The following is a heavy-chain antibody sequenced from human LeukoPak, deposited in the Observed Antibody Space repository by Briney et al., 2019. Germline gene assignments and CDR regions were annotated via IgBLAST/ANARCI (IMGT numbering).Heavy chain of an antibody. Sequence: SQTLSLTCAVSGGSISSGGYSWSWIRQPPGKGLEWIGYIYHSRSTYYNPSLKSRVTISVDRSKNQFSLKLSSVTAADTAVYYCARYSSSWKGSFDYWGQGTLVTVSS. CDR3: ARYSSSWKGSFDY. V-gene: IGHV4-30-2*01. J-gene: IGHJ4*02. CDR1: GGSISSGGYS. CDR2: IYHSRST. D-gene: IGHD6-13*01.